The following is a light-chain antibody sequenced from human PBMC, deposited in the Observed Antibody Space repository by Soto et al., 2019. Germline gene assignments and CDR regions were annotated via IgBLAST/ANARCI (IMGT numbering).Light chain of an antibody. CDR2: GAS. J-gene: IGKJ4*01. V-gene: IGKV3-15*01. CDR3: QYYNNWLGA. Sequence: EIFVTQSPAILSVSPGESVTLSCRASQSVISNLAWYQQKLGQAPRLLIYGASTRASGIPARFSGSGSGTEFFLTISSLQSEYFAVYYCQYYNNWLGAFGGGNKVEIK. CDR1: QSVISN.